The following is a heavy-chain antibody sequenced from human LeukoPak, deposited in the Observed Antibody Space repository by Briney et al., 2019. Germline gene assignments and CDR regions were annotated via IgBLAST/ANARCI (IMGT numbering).Heavy chain of an antibody. CDR2: ISSSSSTI. CDR1: GFTFSSYS. CDR3: ARDMVGTVTRR. V-gene: IGHV3-48*01. Sequence: GGSLRLSCAASGFTFSSYSMNWVRQAPGKGLEWVSYISSSSSTIYYADSVKGRFTISRDNAKNSLYLQMNSLRAEDTAVYYCARDMVGTVTRRWGQGTLVTVSS. D-gene: IGHD4-11*01. J-gene: IGHJ4*02.